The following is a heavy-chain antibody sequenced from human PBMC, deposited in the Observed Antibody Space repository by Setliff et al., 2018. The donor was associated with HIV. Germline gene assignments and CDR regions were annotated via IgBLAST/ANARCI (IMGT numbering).Heavy chain of an antibody. CDR2: ILSSGRT. V-gene: IGHV4-61*09. Sequence: SETLSLTCNVSGTSISSGTYYWSWIRQPAGKGLEWVGHILSSGRTNYNPSLKSRVTKSIDTSKNQFSLKLNSVTAADTAVYFCARDPHLAVFDYWGLGTLVTVSS. CDR3: ARDPHLAVFDY. CDR1: GTSISSGTYY. J-gene: IGHJ4*02.